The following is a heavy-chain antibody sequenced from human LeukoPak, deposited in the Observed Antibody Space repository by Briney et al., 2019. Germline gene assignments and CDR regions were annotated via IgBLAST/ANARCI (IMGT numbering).Heavy chain of an antibody. V-gene: IGHV3-48*03. J-gene: IGHJ4*02. D-gene: IGHD2-15*01. CDR1: GFTFNTYE. Sequence: GGSLRLSCAASGFTFNTYEMNWVRLAPGKGLEWVSFISSSGSIIYYADSVKGRFTISRDNAKNTLYLQMNSLGAEDTAVYYCSRISCSGGSCYFDYWGQGTLVTVSS. CDR3: SRISCSGGSCYFDY. CDR2: ISSSGSII.